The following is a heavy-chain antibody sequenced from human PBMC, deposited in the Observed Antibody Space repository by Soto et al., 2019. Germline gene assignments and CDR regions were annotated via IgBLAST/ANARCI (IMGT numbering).Heavy chain of an antibody. CDR3: ARDADYGDSLFEY. V-gene: IGHV1-2*04. Sequence: QVQLVQSGAEVKKPGASVRVSCKASGYTFTGYYMHWVRQAPGQWLEWMGWINPNSGGTNYAQKFQGWVTMTRDTSISTAYVELSRLRSDDTAVYYCARDADYGDSLFEYWGQGTLVTVSS. CDR2: INPNSGGT. J-gene: IGHJ4*02. D-gene: IGHD4-17*01. CDR1: GYTFTGYY.